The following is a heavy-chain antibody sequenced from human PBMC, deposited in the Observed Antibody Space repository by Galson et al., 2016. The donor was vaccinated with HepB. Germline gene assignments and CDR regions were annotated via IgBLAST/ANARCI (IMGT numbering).Heavy chain of an antibody. J-gene: IGHJ4*02. CDR3: ARGGYGDYGTVEFDY. V-gene: IGHV1-46*01. CDR2: INPSGSST. CDR1: GYTFTSYN. Sequence: SVKVFRKASGYTFTSYNVHWVRQAPGQGLEWMGIINPSGSSTSYAQKFQGRVTMTRDTSTSTVYMELSSLRFEDTAVYYCARGGYGDYGTVEFDYWGQGTLVTVSS. D-gene: IGHD4-17*01.